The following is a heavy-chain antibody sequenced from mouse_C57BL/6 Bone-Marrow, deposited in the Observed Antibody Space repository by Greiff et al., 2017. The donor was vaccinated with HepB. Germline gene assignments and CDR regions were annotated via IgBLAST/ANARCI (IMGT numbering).Heavy chain of an antibody. J-gene: IGHJ1*03. CDR1: GFSLTSYG. V-gene: IGHV2-2*01. D-gene: IGHD1-1*01. Sequence: QVTLKESGPGLVQPSQSLSITCTVSGFSLTSYGVHWVRQSPGKGLEWLGVIWSGGSTDYNAAFISRLSISKDNSKSQVFFKMNSLQADDTAIYYCARTGYYGSPWYFDVWGTGTTVTVSS. CDR3: ARTGYYGSPWYFDV. CDR2: IWSGGST.